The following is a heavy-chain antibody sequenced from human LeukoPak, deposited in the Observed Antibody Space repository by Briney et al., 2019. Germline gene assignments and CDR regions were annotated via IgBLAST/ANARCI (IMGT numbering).Heavy chain of an antibody. Sequence: PGGSLRLSCAASGFTFSSYSMNWVRQAPGKGLEWVSSISSSSSYIYYADSVKGRFTISRDNAKNSLYLQMNSLRAEDTAVYYCASFYDISTGYQNYYYGMDVWGKGTTVTVSS. V-gene: IGHV3-21*01. J-gene: IGHJ6*04. CDR1: GFTFSSYS. CDR2: ISSSSSYI. D-gene: IGHD3-9*01. CDR3: ASFYDISTGYQNYYYGMDV.